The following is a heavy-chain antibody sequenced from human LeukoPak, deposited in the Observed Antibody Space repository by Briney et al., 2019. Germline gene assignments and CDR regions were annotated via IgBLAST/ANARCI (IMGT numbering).Heavy chain of an antibody. Sequence: GGSLRLSCAASGFTFSGYWMHWVRQVPGKGLVWVSRITGDGSSTTYADSVKGRFTISRDNAKNTVFIQMISLRAEDTAVYYCATNTGWYFDLWGRGTLVTVSS. V-gene: IGHV3-74*01. J-gene: IGHJ2*01. D-gene: IGHD2/OR15-2a*01. CDR3: ATNTGWYFDL. CDR1: GFTFSGYW. CDR2: ITGDGSST.